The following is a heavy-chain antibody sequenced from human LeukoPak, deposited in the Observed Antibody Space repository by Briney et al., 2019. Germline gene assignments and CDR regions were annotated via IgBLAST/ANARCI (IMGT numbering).Heavy chain of an antibody. CDR3: ARVYQSAEYYFDY. J-gene: IGHJ4*02. CDR1: GGSISNYY. Sequence: PSETLSLTCTVSGGSISNYYWSWIRQPAGKGLEWIGRIYASGSTNYNPSLESRVTISVDKSKSHFSLKLSSVTAADTAVYYCARVYQSAEYYFDYWGQGNLVSVSS. CDR2: IYASGST. V-gene: IGHV4-4*07. D-gene: IGHD2-2*01.